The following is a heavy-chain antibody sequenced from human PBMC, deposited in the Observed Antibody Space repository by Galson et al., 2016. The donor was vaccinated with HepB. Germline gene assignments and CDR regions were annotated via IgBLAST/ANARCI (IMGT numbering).Heavy chain of an antibody. J-gene: IGHJ5*02. V-gene: IGHV5-51*01. CDR1: GYSFINYW. Sequence: QSGAEVKEPGESLKISCEGSGYSFINYWIAWVRQMPGKGLEWMGIIYAADSDTRYSPSFQGQVTISVEKSISTAYLQWTSLKASDTAIYYCARHTSFCSGLSCRQRGFDPWGQGTLVTVSS. CDR2: IYAADSDT. CDR3: ARHTSFCSGLSCRQRGFDP. D-gene: IGHD2-15*01.